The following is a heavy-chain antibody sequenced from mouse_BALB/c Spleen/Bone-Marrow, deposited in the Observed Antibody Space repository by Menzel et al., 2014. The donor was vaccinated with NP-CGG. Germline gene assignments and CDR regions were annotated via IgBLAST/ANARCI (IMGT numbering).Heavy chain of an antibody. J-gene: IGHJ2*01. D-gene: IGHD4-1*01. CDR1: GFTFSSFG. V-gene: IGHV5-17*02. Sequence: EVMLAESGGGLVQPGGSRKLSCAASGFTFSSFGMHCVRQAPEKGLEWVAYISSGSSAIYYADTVRGRFTISRDNPKNTLFLQMTSLRSEDTAMYYCARGGNWEDFDYWGQGTTLTVSS. CDR2: ISSGSSAI. CDR3: ARGGNWEDFDY.